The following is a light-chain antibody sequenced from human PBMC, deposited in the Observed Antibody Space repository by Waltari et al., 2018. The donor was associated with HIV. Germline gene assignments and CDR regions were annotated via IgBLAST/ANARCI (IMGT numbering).Light chain of an antibody. J-gene: IGKJ3*01. CDR2: GAS. Sequence: DILMTQSPATLSVSPGERATLSCSASQSINNNLAWYQQKPGQAPRLLTYGASTGATGVPARFSGSGSGTEFTLTISSLQSEDFAVYYCQQYNNWPGITFGPGTKVDIK. V-gene: IGKV3-15*01. CDR1: QSINNN. CDR3: QQYNNWPGIT.